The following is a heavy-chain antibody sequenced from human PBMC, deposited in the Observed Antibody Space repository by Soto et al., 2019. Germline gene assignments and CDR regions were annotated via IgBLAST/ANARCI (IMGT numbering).Heavy chain of an antibody. D-gene: IGHD4-17*01. V-gene: IGHV4-59*01. CDR3: ARFGRDDFGDSGGFDY. CDR2: IYYSGRT. CDR1: VGSIRDYF. Sequence: SETVSLTCTVSVGSIRDYFWTWIRQPPGKGLEWIGYIYYSGRTNYNPSLKSRVSISVDTSKNHFSLQLRSVTAADTAVYYCARFGRDDFGDSGGFDYWGQGTMVTVSS. J-gene: IGHJ4*02.